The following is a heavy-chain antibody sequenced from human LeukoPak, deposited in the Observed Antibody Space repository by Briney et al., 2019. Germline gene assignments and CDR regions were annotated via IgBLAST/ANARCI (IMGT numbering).Heavy chain of an antibody. V-gene: IGHV3-23*01. D-gene: IGHD1-1*01. Sequence: PGGSLRLSCAASGFTFSTYAMSWVRQAPGKGLEWVSAISGGGSTYYADSVKGRFTISRDNSKNTLYLQMNSLRAEDTAVYYCAKGSSLRYSFDYWGQGTLVTVSS. CDR1: GFTFSTYA. CDR2: ISGGGST. CDR3: AKGSSLRYSFDY. J-gene: IGHJ4*02.